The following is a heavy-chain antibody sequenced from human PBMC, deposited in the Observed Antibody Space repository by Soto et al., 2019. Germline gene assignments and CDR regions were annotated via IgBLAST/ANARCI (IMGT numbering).Heavy chain of an antibody. V-gene: IGHV4-34*01. J-gene: IGHJ4*02. CDR2: INHSGST. CDR1: GGSFSGYY. CDR3: ARGRGYFDY. Sequence: SETLSLTCAVYGGSFSGYYWSWIRQPPGKGLEWIGEINHSGSTNYNPSLKSRVTISVDRSKNQFSLKLSSVTAADTAVYYCARGRGYFDYWGQGTLVTVSS.